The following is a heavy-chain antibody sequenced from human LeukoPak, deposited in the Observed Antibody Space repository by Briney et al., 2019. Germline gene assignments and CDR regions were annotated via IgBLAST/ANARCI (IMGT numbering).Heavy chain of an antibody. CDR3: ARAIRDILTGYYFDY. D-gene: IGHD3-9*01. CDR1: GFTFSSYD. Sequence: GGSLRLSCAASGFTFSSYDMHWVRQATGKGLEWVSAIGTAGDTYYPGSVKGRFTISRENAKNSLYLQMNSLRAGDTAVYYCARAIRDILTGYYFDYWGQGTLVTVSS. CDR2: IGTAGDT. J-gene: IGHJ4*02. V-gene: IGHV3-13*01.